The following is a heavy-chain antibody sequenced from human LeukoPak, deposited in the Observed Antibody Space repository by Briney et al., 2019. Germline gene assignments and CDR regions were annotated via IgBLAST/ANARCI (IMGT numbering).Heavy chain of an antibody. V-gene: IGHV1-18*01. D-gene: IGHD3-22*01. CDR2: ISAYNGNT. CDR1: GYTFTSYG. J-gene: IGHJ3*02. Sequence: ASVKVSCKASGYTFTSYGISWVRQAPGQGLEWMGWISAYNGNTNYAQKLQGRVTMTTDTSTSTAYMELRSLRSDDTAVYYCARDQSYYDSSGYYYLSAFDIWGQGTMVTVPS. CDR3: ARDQSYYDSSGYYYLSAFDI.